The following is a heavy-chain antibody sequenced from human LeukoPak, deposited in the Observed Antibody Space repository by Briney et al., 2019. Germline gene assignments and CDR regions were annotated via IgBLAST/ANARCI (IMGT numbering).Heavy chain of an antibody. Sequence: ASVKVSCKASGYTFTGYYMHWVRQAPGQGLEWMGWINPNSGGTNYEQKFQGRVTMTRDTSISTAYMELSSLRSNDTAVYYCARSHNDFGDDYWGQGSLVTVSS. J-gene: IGHJ4*02. CDR3: ARSHNDFGDDY. D-gene: IGHD3-3*01. CDR1: GYTFTGYY. CDR2: INPNSGGT. V-gene: IGHV1-2*02.